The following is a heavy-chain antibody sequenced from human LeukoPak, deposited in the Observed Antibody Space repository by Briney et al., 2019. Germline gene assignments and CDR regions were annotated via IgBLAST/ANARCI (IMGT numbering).Heavy chain of an antibody. V-gene: IGHV1-46*01. Sequence: ASVTVSFKASGYTFTIYYMHWVRQAPGQGLEWMGLINPSGGSTSYAQKFQGRVTMTRDMSTSTVYMELSSLRSEDTAVYYCARERIAAAGWFDPWGQGTLVTVSS. CDR3: ARERIAAAGWFDP. J-gene: IGHJ5*02. CDR2: INPSGGST. CDR1: GYTFTIYY. D-gene: IGHD6-13*01.